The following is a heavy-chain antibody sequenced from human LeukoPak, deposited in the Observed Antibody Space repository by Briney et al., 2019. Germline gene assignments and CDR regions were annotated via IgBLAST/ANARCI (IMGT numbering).Heavy chain of an antibody. CDR2: IYPDDSDT. CDR3: ARRQGCSSSSCPPDY. J-gene: IGHJ4*02. D-gene: IGHD2-2*01. V-gene: IGHV5-51*01. Sequence: GESLKISCKGSGYRFSTSWIGWVRQMPGKGLEWMGIIYPDDSDTRYSPSFQGQVTISVDKSISIAYLQWSSLKASDTAMYYCARRQGCSSSSCPPDYWGQGTLVTVSP. CDR1: GYRFSTSW.